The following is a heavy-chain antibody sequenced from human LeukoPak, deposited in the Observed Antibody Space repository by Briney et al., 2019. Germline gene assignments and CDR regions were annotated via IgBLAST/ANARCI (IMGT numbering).Heavy chain of an antibody. CDR2: IFTNGNT. D-gene: IGHD3-10*01. J-gene: IGHJ5*02. V-gene: IGHV3-66*01. Sequence: GGSLRLSCAASGFSVSTNYMSWVRQAPGKGLEWVSVIFTNGNTAYADSVKGRFTISRDNSKNMLYLQMNSLRAEDTAVYYCARDHYGLTSYPNPWGQGTLVTVSS. CDR3: ARDHYGLTSYPNP. CDR1: GFSVSTNY.